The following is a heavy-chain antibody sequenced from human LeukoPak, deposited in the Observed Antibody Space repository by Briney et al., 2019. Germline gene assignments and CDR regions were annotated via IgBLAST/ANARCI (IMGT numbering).Heavy chain of an antibody. J-gene: IGHJ4*02. CDR2: INSDGSST. V-gene: IGHV3-74*01. Sequence: GGSLRLSCVASGFTFSNYWMHWVRQAPGKRLVWVSRINSDGSSTTYADSVKGRFTISRDNAENTLYLQMNSLRAEDTAVYYCAREYSSSRYFDYWGQGTLVTVSS. CDR3: AREYSSSRYFDY. CDR1: GFTFSNYW. D-gene: IGHD6-6*01.